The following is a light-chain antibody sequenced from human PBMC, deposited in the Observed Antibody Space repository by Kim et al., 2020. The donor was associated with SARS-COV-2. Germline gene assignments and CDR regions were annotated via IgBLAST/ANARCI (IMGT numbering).Light chain of an antibody. CDR2: EVS. V-gene: IGLV2-23*02. CDR3: CSYAGSSTWV. J-gene: IGLJ3*02. Sequence: GQSITISCTGTSSDVGSYNLVSWYQQHPGKAPKLMIYEVSKRPSGVSNRFSGSKSGNTASLTISGLQAEDEADYYCCSYAGSSTWVFGGGTQVTVL. CDR1: SSDVGSYNL.